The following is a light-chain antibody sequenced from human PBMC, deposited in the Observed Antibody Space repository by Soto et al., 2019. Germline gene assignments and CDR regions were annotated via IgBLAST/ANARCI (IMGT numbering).Light chain of an antibody. CDR1: QTINAY. Sequence: DIQMTQSPSSLSASVGDRVTITCRASQTINAYLNWYQQKPGKAPKLLIYAASSLQSGVPSRFGGSGSGTDFTLTISSLQPEDFATYYCQESYRTPRTFGQGTRLEI. CDR2: AAS. V-gene: IGKV1-39*01. CDR3: QESYRTPRT. J-gene: IGKJ2*01.